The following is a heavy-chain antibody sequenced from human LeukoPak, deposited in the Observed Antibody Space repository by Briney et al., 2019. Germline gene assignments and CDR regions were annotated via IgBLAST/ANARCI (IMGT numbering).Heavy chain of an antibody. Sequence: PGGSLRLSCAASCFTFSSYAMTWVRQAPGKGLEWVSSIDANGVATFYAESVKGLFSISRDNAKNTVGLQMHSLTAEDTAVYYCAKDQSYYNWFDPWGQGTLVTVSS. CDR3: AKDQSYYNWFDP. V-gene: IGHV3-23*01. CDR2: IDANGVAT. J-gene: IGHJ5*02. CDR1: CFTFSSYA. D-gene: IGHD3-10*01.